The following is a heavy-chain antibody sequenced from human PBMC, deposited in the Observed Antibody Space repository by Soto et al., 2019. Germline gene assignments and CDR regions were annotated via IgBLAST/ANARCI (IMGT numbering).Heavy chain of an antibody. CDR3: ARGASFSSSCYLLDRLAS. Sequence: SETLSLTCTVSGGSVSSGSCYWSWIRQPPGKGLEWIGYIYYSGSTNYNPSLKSRVTISVDTSKNQFSLKLSSVTAADTAVYYCARGASFSSSCYLLDRLASCGQGTLVPVSS. CDR2: IYYSGST. J-gene: IGHJ1*01. V-gene: IGHV4-61*01. D-gene: IGHD6-13*01. CDR1: GGSVSSGSCY.